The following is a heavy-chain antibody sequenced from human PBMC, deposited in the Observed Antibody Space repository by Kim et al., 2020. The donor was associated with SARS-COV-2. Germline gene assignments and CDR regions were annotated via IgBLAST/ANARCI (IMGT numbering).Heavy chain of an antibody. D-gene: IGHD6-13*01. CDR3: AKEFTIPIAAAGSFDI. CDR1: GFTFSSYG. Sequence: GGSLRLSCAASGFTFSSYGMHWVRQAPGKGLEWVAVISYDGSNKYYADSVKGRFTISRDNSKNTLYLQMNSLRAEDTAVYYCAKEFTIPIAAAGSFDIWGQGTMVTVSS. V-gene: IGHV3-30*18. J-gene: IGHJ3*02. CDR2: ISYDGSNK.